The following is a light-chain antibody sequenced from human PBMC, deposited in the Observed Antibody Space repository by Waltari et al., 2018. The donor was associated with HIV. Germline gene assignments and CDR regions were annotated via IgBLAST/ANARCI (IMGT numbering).Light chain of an antibody. J-gene: IGKJ2*01. CDR3: QQYNNWPPRVT. Sequence: EIVMTQSPATLSVSQGDRATLSCRASQSVSSNLAWYQQKPGQAPSLLIYGASTRATGIPVRLGGSGSGTEFTLTISSLQSEDFAVYYCQQYNNWPPRVTFGQGTKLEIK. V-gene: IGKV3-15*01. CDR1: QSVSSN. CDR2: GAS.